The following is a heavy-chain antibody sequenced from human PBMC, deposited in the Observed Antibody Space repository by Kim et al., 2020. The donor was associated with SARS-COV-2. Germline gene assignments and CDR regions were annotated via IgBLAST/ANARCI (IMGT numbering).Heavy chain of an antibody. Sequence: NPALKSRVTISVDTSKNQFSLKLSSVTAADTAVYYCARGQTYSSGWYLRYWGQGTLVTGSS. D-gene: IGHD6-19*01. J-gene: IGHJ4*02. CDR3: ARGQTYSSGWYLRY. V-gene: IGHV4-59*09.